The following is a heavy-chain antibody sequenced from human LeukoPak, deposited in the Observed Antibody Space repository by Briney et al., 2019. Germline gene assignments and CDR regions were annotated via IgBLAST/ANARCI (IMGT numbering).Heavy chain of an antibody. CDR2: IYYSGST. Sequence: NPSESLSLTCTVSGGSISSYYWSWIRQPPGKGLEWIGYIYYSGSTNYNPSLKSRVTISVDTSKNQFSLKLSSVTAADTAVYYCARHGTTSYAFDIWGQGTMVTVSS. CDR3: ARHGTTSYAFDI. V-gene: IGHV4-59*08. CDR1: GGSISSYY. D-gene: IGHD1-1*01. J-gene: IGHJ3*02.